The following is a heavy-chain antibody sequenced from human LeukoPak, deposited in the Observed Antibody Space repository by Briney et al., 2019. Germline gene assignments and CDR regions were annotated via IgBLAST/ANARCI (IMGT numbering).Heavy chain of an antibody. CDR1: GDTFSNYA. V-gene: IGHV1-69*06. CDR3: ARAGWLQYYYFDY. J-gene: IGHJ4*02. D-gene: IGHD5-24*01. CDR2: IIPIFGTA. Sequence: GASVKVSCKASGDTFSNYAISWVRQAPGQGLEWMGGIIPIFGTAKYAQKFQGRVTITADTSTSTAYMELSSLRSEDTAVYYCARAGWLQYYYFDYWGQGTLVTASS.